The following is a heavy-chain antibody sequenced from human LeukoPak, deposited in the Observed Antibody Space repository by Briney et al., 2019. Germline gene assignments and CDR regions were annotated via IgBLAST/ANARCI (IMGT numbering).Heavy chain of an antibody. Sequence: ASVKVSCKASGYTFTSYGISWVRQAPGQGREWRGWISADNGNTNYAQKHQGRVTMTTDTSTSTAYMELRSMRSDDTAVYYCARDPHYDILTGPATNDAFYIWGQGTMVTVSS. J-gene: IGHJ3*02. V-gene: IGHV1-18*01. CDR3: ARDPHYDILTGPATNDAFYI. CDR1: GYTFTSYG. D-gene: IGHD3-9*01. CDR2: ISADNGNT.